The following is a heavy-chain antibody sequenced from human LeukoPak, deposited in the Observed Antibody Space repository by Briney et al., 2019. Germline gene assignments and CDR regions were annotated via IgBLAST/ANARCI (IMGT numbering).Heavy chain of an antibody. V-gene: IGHV3-21*01. CDR1: GFTFSSYS. Sequence: PGGSLRLSCAASGFTFSSYSMNWVRQAPGKGLEWVSSISSSSSYIYYADSVKGRFTISRDNAKNSLYLQMNSLRAEDTAVYYCARDDIGGSKLDYWGQGTLVTVSS. D-gene: IGHD5-12*01. CDR2: ISSSSSYI. CDR3: ARDDIGGSKLDY. J-gene: IGHJ4*02.